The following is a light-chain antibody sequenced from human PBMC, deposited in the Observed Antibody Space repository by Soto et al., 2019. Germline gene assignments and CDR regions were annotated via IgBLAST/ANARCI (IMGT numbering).Light chain of an antibody. Sequence: DLRMTQSPSSLSASVGDRITITCQASQDINNFLNWYQQKPGKAPRLLIYDTFNVEGGVPSRFSGTGSGTDFTFTISSLKPEDIATYYCQQYENLPPTFGGGTKVEIK. J-gene: IGKJ4*01. CDR2: DTF. CDR1: QDINNF. CDR3: QQYENLPPT. V-gene: IGKV1-33*01.